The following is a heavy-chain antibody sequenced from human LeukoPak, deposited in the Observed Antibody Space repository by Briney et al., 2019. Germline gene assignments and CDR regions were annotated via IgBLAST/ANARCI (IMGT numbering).Heavy chain of an antibody. Sequence: QAGRSMRLSCAASGFTFDDYAMHWVRQAPGKGLEWVSGISWNSGSIGYADSVKGRFTISRDNAKNSLYLQMNSLRAEDTALYYCASVYYFDSSGLDAFDIWGQGTIVTVSS. J-gene: IGHJ3*02. D-gene: IGHD3-22*01. CDR3: ASVYYFDSSGLDAFDI. CDR2: ISWNSGSI. V-gene: IGHV3-9*01. CDR1: GFTFDDYA.